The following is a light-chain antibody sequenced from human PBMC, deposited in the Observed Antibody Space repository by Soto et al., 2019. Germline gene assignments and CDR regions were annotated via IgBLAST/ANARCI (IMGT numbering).Light chain of an antibody. J-gene: IGKJ4*01. CDR1: QSISSY. Sequence: SASSRTATNGDRVSITCRASQSISSYLNWYQQKPGKAPKFLIYVASTLHSGLPSRFSGSGSGTEFTLTINILQPEDVATYYWQQRNFFPLPFGEGTNVDIK. CDR3: QQRNFFPLP. CDR2: VAS. V-gene: IGKV1-9*01.